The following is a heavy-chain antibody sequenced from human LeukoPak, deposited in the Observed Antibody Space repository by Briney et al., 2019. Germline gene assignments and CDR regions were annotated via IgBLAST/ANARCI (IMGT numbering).Heavy chain of an antibody. CDR3: ARDSRPTYYYDSSGYYPY. Sequence: GGSLRLSCAASGFTFSSYSMNWVRQAPGKGLEWVSSISSSSSYIYYADSVKGRFTISRDNAKNSLYLQMNSLRAEDTAVYCCARDSRPTYYYDSSGYYPYWGQGTLVTVSS. D-gene: IGHD3-22*01. CDR1: GFTFSSYS. J-gene: IGHJ4*02. CDR2: ISSSSSYI. V-gene: IGHV3-21*01.